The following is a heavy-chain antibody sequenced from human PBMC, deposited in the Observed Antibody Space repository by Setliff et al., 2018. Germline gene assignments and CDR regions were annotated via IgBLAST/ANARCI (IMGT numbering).Heavy chain of an antibody. CDR2: IYSRGST. V-gene: IGHV4-61*02. CDR3: ARDHYDYYDSRQAFDI. CDR1: GGSINSGSYY. Sequence: SETLSLTCTVSGGSINSGSYYWSWIRQPAGKGLEWIGRIYSRGSTNYNPSLQSRVTVSLDASKNQLSLKLSSVTAADTAVYYCARDHYDYYDSRQAFDIWGQGTMVTASS. D-gene: IGHD3-22*01. J-gene: IGHJ3*02.